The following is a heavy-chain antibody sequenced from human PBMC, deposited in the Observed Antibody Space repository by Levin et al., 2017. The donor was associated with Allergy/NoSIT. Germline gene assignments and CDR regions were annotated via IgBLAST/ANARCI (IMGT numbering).Heavy chain of an antibody. D-gene: IGHD5-12*01. CDR3: ARGDVVALYFDY. V-gene: IGHV3-7*01. CDR2: IKQDGSEK. Sequence: SCAASGFTFSSYWMSWVRQAPGKGLEWVANIKQDGSEKYYVDSVKGRFTISRDNAKNSLYLQMNSLRAEDTAVYYCARGDVVALYFDYWGQGTLVTVSS. CDR1: GFTFSSYW. J-gene: IGHJ4*02.